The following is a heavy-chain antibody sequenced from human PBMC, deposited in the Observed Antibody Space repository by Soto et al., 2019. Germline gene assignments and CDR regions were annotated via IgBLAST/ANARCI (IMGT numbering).Heavy chain of an antibody. V-gene: IGHV4-30-4*01. D-gene: IGHD3-22*01. CDR1: GGSISSGYDY. Sequence: QVPLQESGPGLVKPSQTLSLTCSVSGGSISSGYDYWSWIRQPPGKGLEWIWNIYYRGNTYYNPAIDRRLVISITRSTNKSSLRVGSVTAADTAVYYCAGYSLYGMDVWGQGKTVTVSS. J-gene: IGHJ6*02. CDR3: AGYSLYGMDV. CDR2: IYYRGNT.